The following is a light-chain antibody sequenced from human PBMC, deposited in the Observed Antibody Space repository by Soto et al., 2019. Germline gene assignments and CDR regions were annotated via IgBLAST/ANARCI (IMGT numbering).Light chain of an antibody. CDR1: ISNSGSNY. V-gene: IGLV1-47*02. CDR3: QSYESRLSGSV. CDR2: SND. J-gene: IGLJ1*01. Sequence: QSVLTETPSASGTPGQRVAISCSGSISNSGSNYVYWYQQLPGMAPKLLIYSNDQRPSGVSDRFAGSKSGSSASLAITDLQAEDQADYYCQSYESRLSGSVFGTGTKVTVL.